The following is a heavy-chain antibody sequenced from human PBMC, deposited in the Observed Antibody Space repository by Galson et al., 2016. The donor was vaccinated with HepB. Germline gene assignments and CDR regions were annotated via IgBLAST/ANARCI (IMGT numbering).Heavy chain of an antibody. Sequence: SLRLSCAASGFTFSTYAMNWVRQAPGKGLEWVTVIYSGGTTYYAGSVKGRFTISSDNSKNTLYLQMDSLRAEDTAVYYCARGGESYVWGQGTSVTVSS. CDR2: IYSGGTT. J-gene: IGHJ6*02. CDR1: GFTFSTYA. CDR3: ARGGESYV. V-gene: IGHV3-66*02. D-gene: IGHD3-10*01.